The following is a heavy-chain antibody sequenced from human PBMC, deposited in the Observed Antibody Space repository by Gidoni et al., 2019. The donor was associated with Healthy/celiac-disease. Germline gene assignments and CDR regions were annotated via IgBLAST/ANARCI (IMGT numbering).Heavy chain of an antibody. CDR3: ARQGGLTPFDY. Sequence: QVQLVQSGAEVKKPGASVKVSCKASGYTFTSYYMHWVRQAPGQGLEWMVIINPSGGRTSYAQKFQGRVTMTRDTSTSTVYMELSSLRSEDTAVYYCARQGGLTPFDYWGQGTLVTVSS. CDR1: GYTFTSYY. CDR2: INPSGGRT. V-gene: IGHV1-46*01. J-gene: IGHJ4*02. D-gene: IGHD3-16*01.